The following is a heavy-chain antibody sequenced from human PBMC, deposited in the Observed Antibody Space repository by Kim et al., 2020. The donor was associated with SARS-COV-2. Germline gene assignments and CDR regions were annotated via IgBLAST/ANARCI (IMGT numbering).Heavy chain of an antibody. Sequence: SETLSLTCTVSGGSISSGGYYWSWIRQHPGKGLEWIGYIYYSGSTYYNPSLKSRVTISVDTSKNQFSLKLSSVTAADTAVYYCARAGGWSGSSSWYYFDYWGQGTLVTVSS. J-gene: IGHJ4*02. CDR3: ARAGGWSGSSSWYYFDY. CDR2: IYYSGST. CDR1: GGSISSGGYY. D-gene: IGHD6-13*01. V-gene: IGHV4-31*03.